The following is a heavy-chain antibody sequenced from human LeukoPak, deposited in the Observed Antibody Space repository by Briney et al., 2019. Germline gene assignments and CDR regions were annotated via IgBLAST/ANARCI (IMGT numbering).Heavy chain of an antibody. CDR3: ARVKIAAPGSRIDY. V-gene: IGHV4-34*01. J-gene: IGHJ4*02. CDR1: GGSFSGYY. D-gene: IGHD2-21*01. Sequence: PSETLSLTCAVYGGSFSGYYWSWIRQPPGKGLEWIGEINHSGSTNHNPSLKSRVTISVDTSKNQFSLKLSSVTAADTAVYYCARVKIAAPGSRIDYWGQGTLVTVSS. CDR2: INHSGST.